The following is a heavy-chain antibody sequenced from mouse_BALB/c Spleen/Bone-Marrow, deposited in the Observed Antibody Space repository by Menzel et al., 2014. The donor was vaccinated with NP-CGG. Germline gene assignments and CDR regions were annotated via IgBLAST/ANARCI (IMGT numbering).Heavy chain of an antibody. D-gene: IGHD2-1*01. CDR2: INPSNGRA. J-gene: IGHJ1*01. Sequence: QVQLQQSGAEVVKPGASVRLSCKTSGYTFTNYWMHWVKQRPGQGLEWIGDINPSNGRATYSEKFKSKATLTVDTSSSTAYMQPSSLTSEDSAVYYCARYSNYSCEGRGARNTVT. CDR1: GYTFTNYW. CDR3: ARYSNYSCEG. V-gene: IGHV1S81*02.